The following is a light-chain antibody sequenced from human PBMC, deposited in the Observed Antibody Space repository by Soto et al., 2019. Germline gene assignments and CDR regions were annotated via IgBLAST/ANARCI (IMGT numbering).Light chain of an antibody. V-gene: IGKV1-5*03. Sequence: DIQMTQSPSTLSASVGDRVTITCRASQSISRWLAWWQQQPGRAPKLLIYKASSLESGVPSRFSGSGSETDFTLTISSLQPDDFATYYCLQYKSYLWTFGQGTEVEIK. CDR3: LQYKSYLWT. CDR2: KAS. J-gene: IGKJ1*01. CDR1: QSISRW.